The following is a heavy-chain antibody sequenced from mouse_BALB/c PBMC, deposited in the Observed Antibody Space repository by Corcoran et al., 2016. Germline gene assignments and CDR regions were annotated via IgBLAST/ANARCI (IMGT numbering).Heavy chain of an antibody. V-gene: IGHV9-3-1*01. D-gene: IGHD2-1*01. Sequence: QIQLVQSGPELKKPGETVKISCKASGYTFTNYGMNWVKQAPGKGLKWMGWINTYTGEPTYADDFKGRFAFSLETSASTAYLQINNLKNEDTATYFCARCPYGNYGDYWGQGTTLTVSS. CDR3: ARCPYGNYGDY. CDR2: INTYTGEP. J-gene: IGHJ2*01. CDR1: GYTFTNYG.